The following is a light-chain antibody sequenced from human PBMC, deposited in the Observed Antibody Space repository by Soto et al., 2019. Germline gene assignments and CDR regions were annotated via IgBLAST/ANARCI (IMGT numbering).Light chain of an antibody. Sequence: QSVLTQPASVSGSPGQSITISCTGTSSDVGSYHRVSWYQQHPGKAPKLMVYEDTQRPSRVSNRFSGSKSGNTASLTISGLQAEDEADYYCCSYAGSSTFVIFGGGTKLTVL. CDR3: CSYAGSSTFVI. CDR1: SSDVGSYHR. V-gene: IGLV2-23*02. CDR2: EDT. J-gene: IGLJ2*01.